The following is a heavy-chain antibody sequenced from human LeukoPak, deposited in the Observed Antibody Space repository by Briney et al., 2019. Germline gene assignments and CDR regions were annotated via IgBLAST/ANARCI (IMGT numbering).Heavy chain of an antibody. Sequence: GGSLRLSCAASGFTFDDYAMHWVRQVPGKGLEWVSGISWNSGSIDYADSVKGRFTISRDNAKNSLYLQMSSLRAGDTAFYYCAKGQGLRSNWFDPWGQGTLVTVSS. D-gene: IGHD3-3*01. V-gene: IGHV3-9*01. CDR3: AKGQGLRSNWFDP. CDR2: ISWNSGSI. CDR1: GFTFDDYA. J-gene: IGHJ5*02.